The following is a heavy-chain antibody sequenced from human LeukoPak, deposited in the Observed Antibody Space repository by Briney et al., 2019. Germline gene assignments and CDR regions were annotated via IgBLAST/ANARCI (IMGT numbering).Heavy chain of an antibody. J-gene: IGHJ6*03. CDR2: INHSGST. D-gene: IGHD1-26*01. CDR3: ARGAGATPRGSYYYIDV. Sequence: SETLSLTCAVDGGSFGGYYRSWIRQPPGKGLEWIGEINHSGSTNDNPSLNSRVTISVDTSKNQFSLKLKSVTAADTAVYYCARGAGATPRGSYYYIDVWGKGATITVSS. V-gene: IGHV4-34*01. CDR1: GGSFGGYY.